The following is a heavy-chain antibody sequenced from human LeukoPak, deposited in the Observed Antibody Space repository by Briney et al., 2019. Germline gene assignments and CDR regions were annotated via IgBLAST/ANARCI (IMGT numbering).Heavy chain of an antibody. D-gene: IGHD6-6*01. V-gene: IGHV4-59*01. Sequence: PSETLSLTCTVSGGSISIYYWSWIRQPPGKGLEWIGYIYYSGSTNYNPSLKSRVTISVDTSKNQFSLKLSSVTAADTAVYYCARVDPDSSSTLEVFDYWGQGTLVTVSS. CDR1: GGSISIYY. J-gene: IGHJ4*02. CDR3: ARVDPDSSSTLEVFDY. CDR2: IYYSGST.